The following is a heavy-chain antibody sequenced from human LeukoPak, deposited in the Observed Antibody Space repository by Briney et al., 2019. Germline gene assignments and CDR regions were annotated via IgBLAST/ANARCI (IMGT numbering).Heavy chain of an antibody. CDR3: AREVRGYAFDI. D-gene: IGHD2-21*01. CDR2: IYYSGST. J-gene: IGHJ3*02. V-gene: IGHV4-31*03. CDR1: GGSISSGGYY. Sequence: SETLSLTCTVSGGSISSGGYYWSWIRQHPGKGLEWIGYIYYSGSTYYNPSLKSRVTISVDTSKNQFSLKLSSVTAADTAVYYCAREVRGYAFDIWGQGTMVTVSS.